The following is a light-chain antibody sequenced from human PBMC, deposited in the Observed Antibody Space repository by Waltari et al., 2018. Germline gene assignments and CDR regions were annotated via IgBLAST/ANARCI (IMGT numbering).Light chain of an antibody. V-gene: IGKV6-21*01. CDR1: HNIGGR. CDR3: HHSSSLPYS. CDR2: YAS. J-gene: IGKJ2*01. Sequence: IVLTQSPDFQSVTPKETVTITCRSSHNIGGRLHWYQQTPDQSPKVLIMYASQSSSAVPSRFCGSGSETEFTLTIDSLEAEDAATYYCHHSSSLPYSFGAGTKLEI.